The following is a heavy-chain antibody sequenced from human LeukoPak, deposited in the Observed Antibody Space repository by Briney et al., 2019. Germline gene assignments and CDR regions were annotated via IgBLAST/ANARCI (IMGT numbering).Heavy chain of an antibody. D-gene: IGHD1-14*01. V-gene: IGHV3-21*01. J-gene: IGHJ4*02. CDR2: ISTSSSYI. Sequence: PGGSLRLSCAASGFTFSSYSMNWVRQAPGKGLEWVSSISTSSSYIHYADSVKGRFTISRDSAKNSLYLQMNSLRAEDTAVYYCARGTLNIPGEHGAFDYWGQGTLVTVSS. CDR1: GFTFSSYS. CDR3: ARGTLNIPGEHGAFDY.